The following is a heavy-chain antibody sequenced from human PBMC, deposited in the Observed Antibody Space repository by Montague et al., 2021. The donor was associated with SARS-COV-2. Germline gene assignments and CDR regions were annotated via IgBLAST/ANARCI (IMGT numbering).Heavy chain of an antibody. V-gene: IGHV4-59*01. D-gene: IGHD5-12*01. CDR3: ARVFDNSGYALDY. CDR1: GGSFKNYY. Sequence: SETLSLTCTVPGGSFKNYYWSWIRQPPGKGLEWIGYVHHDGSSGSANYNPSVRSRVTISVDTSKKQFSLHLSSVTPADAAVYFCARVFDNSGYALDYWGQGPQVPVS. J-gene: IGHJ4*02. CDR2: VHHDGSSGSA.